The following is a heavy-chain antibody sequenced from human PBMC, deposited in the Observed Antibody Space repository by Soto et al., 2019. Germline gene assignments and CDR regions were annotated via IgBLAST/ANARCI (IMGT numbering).Heavy chain of an antibody. Sequence: GGSLRLSCAASGFTFSLYSMNWVRQAPGKGLEWVAYISSTSNIYYADSVKGRFTISRDNSKNTLYLQMNSLRAEDTAVYYCAKENGYSSSWFEFDYWGQGTLVTVSS. CDR2: ISSTSNI. CDR1: GFTFSLYS. CDR3: AKENGYSSSWFEFDY. V-gene: IGHV3-48*01. J-gene: IGHJ4*02. D-gene: IGHD6-13*01.